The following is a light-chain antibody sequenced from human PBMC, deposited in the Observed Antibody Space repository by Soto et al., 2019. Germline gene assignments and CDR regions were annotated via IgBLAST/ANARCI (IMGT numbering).Light chain of an antibody. CDR3: CSYAGRSTLV. V-gene: IGLV2-23*01. J-gene: IGLJ3*02. Sequence: QSALTQPASVSGSPGQSITISCTGSSSDVGSYNLVSWHQQYPGKAPKLMIYEGSKRPSGVSNRFSGSKSGNTASLTISGLQADDEADYSCCSYAGRSTLVFGGGTKVTVL. CDR1: SSDVGSYNL. CDR2: EGS.